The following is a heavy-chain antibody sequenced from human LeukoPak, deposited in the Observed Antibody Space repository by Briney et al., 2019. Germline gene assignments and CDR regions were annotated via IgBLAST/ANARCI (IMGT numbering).Heavy chain of an antibody. CDR2: IGTAGDT. J-gene: IGHJ6*02. V-gene: IGHV3-13*01. Sequence: PGGSLRLSCAASGFTFSSYDMHWVRQATGKGLEWVSAIGTAGDTYYPGSVKGRFTISRENAKNSLYLQMNSLRAGDTAVYCCASASLLWFGSEGMDVWGQGTTVTVSS. D-gene: IGHD3-10*01. CDR1: GFTFSSYD. CDR3: ASASLLWFGSEGMDV.